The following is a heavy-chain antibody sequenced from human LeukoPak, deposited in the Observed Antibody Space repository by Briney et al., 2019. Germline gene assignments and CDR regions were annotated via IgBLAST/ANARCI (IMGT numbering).Heavy chain of an antibody. Sequence: SETLSLTCTVSGGSISSYYWSWIRQPPGKGLEWIGYIYYSGSTNYNPSLKSRVTISVDTSKNQFSLKLSSVTAADTAVYYCARDVHYYDSSGYSGWFDPWGQGTLVTVSS. V-gene: IGHV4-59*01. D-gene: IGHD3-22*01. CDR1: GGSISSYY. CDR2: IYYSGST. CDR3: ARDVHYYDSSGYSGWFDP. J-gene: IGHJ5*02.